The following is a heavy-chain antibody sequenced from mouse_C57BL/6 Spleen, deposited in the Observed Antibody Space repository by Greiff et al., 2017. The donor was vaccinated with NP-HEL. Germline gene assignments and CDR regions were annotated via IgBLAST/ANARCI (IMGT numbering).Heavy chain of an antibody. CDR3: ARSSDYYAMDY. Sequence: QVQLQQPGAELVKPGASVKLSCKASGYTFTSYWMHWVKQRPGQGLEWIGMIHPNSGSTNYNEKFKSKATLTVDKSSSTAYMQLSSLTSEYSAVYYCARSSDYYAMDYWGQGTSVTVSS. CDR2: IHPNSGST. J-gene: IGHJ4*01. V-gene: IGHV1-64*01. CDR1: GYTFTSYW.